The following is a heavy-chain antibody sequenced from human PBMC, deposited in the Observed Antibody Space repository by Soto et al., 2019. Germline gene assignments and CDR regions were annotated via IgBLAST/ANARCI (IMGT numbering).Heavy chain of an antibody. Sequence: SETLSLTCTVSGGSISRSRDYWGWIRQPPGKGLEWIGNIYYSGNTYYNPSLQSRVTISVDTSKNQFSLKLTSATAADTAVYYCARRITRPERFDYWGQGALVTV. CDR3: ARRITRPERFDY. D-gene: IGHD1-20*01. V-gene: IGHV4-39*01. CDR2: IYYSGNT. J-gene: IGHJ4*02. CDR1: GGSISRSRDY.